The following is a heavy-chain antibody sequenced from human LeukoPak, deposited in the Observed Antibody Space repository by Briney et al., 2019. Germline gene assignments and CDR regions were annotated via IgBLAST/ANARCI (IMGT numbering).Heavy chain of an antibody. D-gene: IGHD3-22*01. J-gene: IGHJ3*02. CDR3: ARCRSSDSSGYCDAVDI. V-gene: IGHV4-59*01. Sequence: SETLSLTCTVSGGSISSYYWSWIRQPPGKGLEWIGYIYYSGSTNYNPSLKSRVTISVDTSKNQFSLKLSSVTAADTAVYYCARCRSSDSSGYCDAVDIWGQGTMVTVSS. CDR1: GGSISSYY. CDR2: IYYSGST.